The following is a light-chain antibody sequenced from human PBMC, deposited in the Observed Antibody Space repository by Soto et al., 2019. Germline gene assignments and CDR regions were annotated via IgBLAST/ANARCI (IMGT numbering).Light chain of an antibody. CDR2: RDN. CDR1: SSDIGSNP. J-gene: IGLJ2*01. V-gene: IGLV1-44*01. Sequence: QSVLTQPPSASGTPGQRVAISCSGGSSDIGSNPVNWYLHLPGAAPKLLIYRDNQRPSGVPDRFAGSKSGTAASLTLSGLQSEDEADYFCSAWDDNIYGPVFGGWTKVPVL. CDR3: SAWDDNIYGPV.